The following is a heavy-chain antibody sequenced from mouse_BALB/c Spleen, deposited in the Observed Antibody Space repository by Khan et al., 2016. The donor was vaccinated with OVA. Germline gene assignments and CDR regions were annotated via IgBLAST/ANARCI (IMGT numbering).Heavy chain of an antibody. CDR1: GYTFTSYV. CDR2: IYPFNDDT. J-gene: IGHJ3*01. Sequence: EVQLQQSEPELVKPGASVKMSCKASGYTFTSYVMHWVKQKPGRGLEWIGYIYPFNDDTKYNEKFKGKATLTSDKSSSTAYMELSSLTSEDSAVYYCAPVGNYYVSFAYWGQGTLVTVSA. V-gene: IGHV1S136*01. CDR3: APVGNYYVSFAY. D-gene: IGHD1-1*01.